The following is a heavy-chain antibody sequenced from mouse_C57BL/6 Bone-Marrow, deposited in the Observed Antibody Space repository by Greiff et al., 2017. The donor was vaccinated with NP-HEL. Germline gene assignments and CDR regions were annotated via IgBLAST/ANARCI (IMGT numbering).Heavy chain of an antibody. V-gene: IGHV14-4*01. J-gene: IGHJ3*01. D-gene: IGHD2-1*01. CDR1: GFNIKDDY. CDR2: IDPENGDT. CDR3: TLYYGNFPFAY. Sequence: VQLQQSGAELVRPGASVKLSCTASGFNIKDDYMHWVKQRPEQGLEWIGWIDPENGDTEYASKFQGKATITADTSSNTAYLQLSSLTSENTAVYYCTLYYGNFPFAYWGQGTLVPVSA.